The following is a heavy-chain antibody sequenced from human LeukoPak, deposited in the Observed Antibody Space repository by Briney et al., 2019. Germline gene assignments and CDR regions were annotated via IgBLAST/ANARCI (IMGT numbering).Heavy chain of an antibody. J-gene: IGHJ4*02. CDR1: GFTFSSYA. Sequence: GGSLRLSCAVSGFTFSSYAMSWVRQAPGKGLEWVSTIRDSGGSTYYADSVKGRFTISRDNAKNTLYLLMNSLRAEDTAVYYCAKISGYTYGGSPDYWGQGTLVTVSS. D-gene: IGHD5-18*01. CDR3: AKISGYTYGGSPDY. CDR2: IRDSGGST. V-gene: IGHV3-23*01.